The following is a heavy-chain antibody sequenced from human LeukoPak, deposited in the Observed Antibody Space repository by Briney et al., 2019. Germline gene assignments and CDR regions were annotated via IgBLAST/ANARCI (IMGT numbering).Heavy chain of an antibody. D-gene: IGHD6-6*01. V-gene: IGHV3-21*04. CDR2: ISSSSSYI. CDR3: ASQYRAEDAFDI. Sequence: AGGSLRLSCAASGFTFSSYSMNWVRQAPGKGLEWVSSISSSSSYIYYADSVKGRFTISRHNSKNTLYLQMNSLRAEDTAVYYCASQYRAEDAFDIWGQGTMVTVSS. J-gene: IGHJ3*02. CDR1: GFTFSSYS.